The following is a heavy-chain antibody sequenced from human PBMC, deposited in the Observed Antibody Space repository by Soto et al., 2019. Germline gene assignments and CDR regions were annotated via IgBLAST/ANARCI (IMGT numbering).Heavy chain of an antibody. V-gene: IGHV1-69*01. CDR2: IIPIFGTA. J-gene: IGHJ6*02. Sequence: QVQLVQSGAEVKKPGSSVKVSCKASGGTFSSYAISWVRQAPGQGLEWMGGIIPIFGTANYAQKFQGRVTITGDDSTSTAYMELSSLRSEDTAVYYCARRSRRSMDTDYYGMDVWGQGTTVTVSS. CDR3: ARRSRRSMDTDYYGMDV. CDR1: GGTFSSYA.